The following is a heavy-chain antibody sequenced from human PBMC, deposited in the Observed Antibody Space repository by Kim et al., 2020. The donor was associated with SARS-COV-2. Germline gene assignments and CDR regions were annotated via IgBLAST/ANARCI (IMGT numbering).Heavy chain of an antibody. V-gene: IGHV4-34*01. D-gene: IGHD4-4*01. J-gene: IGHJ4*02. CDR3: ARERRDDYKTLYYFDY. CDR2: INHGGST. Sequence: SETLSLTCAAYGGSFSDYYWSWIRQPPGKGLEWIGEINHGGSTNYNPSLKSRVTISLDTSKNQFSLILSSVTAADTAVYYCARERRDDYKTLYYFDYWGQGTLVTVSS. CDR1: GGSFSDYY.